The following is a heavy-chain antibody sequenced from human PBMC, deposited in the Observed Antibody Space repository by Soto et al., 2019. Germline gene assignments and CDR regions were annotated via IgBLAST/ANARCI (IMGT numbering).Heavy chain of an antibody. CDR2: IDPSGGGT. J-gene: IGHJ5*02. V-gene: IGHV1-46*01. CDR3: ARDRVDCSGGNCWRSVEDT. CDR1: GYTFTSYY. D-gene: IGHD2-15*01. Sequence: QVQLVQSGAEVKKPGASVKVSCKASGYTFTSYYMHWVRQAPGQGLEWMGLIDPSGGGTSYAQKFHGRLTMTRDTSTSTVYMELSSLRSEDTAVYYCARDRVDCSGGNCWRSVEDTWGQGTLATVSS.